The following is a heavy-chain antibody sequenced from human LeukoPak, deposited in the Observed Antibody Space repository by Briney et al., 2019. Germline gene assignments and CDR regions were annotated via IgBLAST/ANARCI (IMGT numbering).Heavy chain of an antibody. D-gene: IGHD5-12*01. J-gene: IGHJ4*02. CDR3: TTVISGYVSFDY. CDR2: IRSKTDGGAT. V-gene: IGHV3-15*01. CDR1: GFTFSNAW. Sequence: GGSLTLSCAASGFTFSNAWMSWVRQAPGKGLEWVGRIRSKTDGGATDYAAPVKGRFTVSRDDSKNTLYLKMDSLKTEDSAVYYCTTVISGYVSFDYWGQGTLVTVSS.